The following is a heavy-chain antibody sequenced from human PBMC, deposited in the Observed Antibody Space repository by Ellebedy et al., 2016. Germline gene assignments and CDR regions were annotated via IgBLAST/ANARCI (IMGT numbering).Heavy chain of an antibody. V-gene: IGHV1-46*04. CDR3: ARDLTIFGVDLFDY. CDR2: INPSGGST. D-gene: IGHD3-3*01. J-gene: IGHJ4*02. Sequence: ASVKVSCKASTFQTSEFRGYYIHWVRQAPGQGLEWMGIINPSGGSTSYAQQLQGRVTMTRDTSTSTVYMELSSLRSEDTAVYYCARDLTIFGVDLFDYWGQGTLVTVSS. CDR1: TFQTSEFRGYY.